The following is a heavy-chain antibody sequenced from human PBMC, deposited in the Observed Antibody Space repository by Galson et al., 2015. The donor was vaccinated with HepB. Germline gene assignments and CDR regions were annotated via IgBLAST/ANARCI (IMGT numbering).Heavy chain of an antibody. CDR3: ARGGDGDLYFFDY. CDR2: IWHDGTNK. Sequence: SLRLSCAASGFTFSSYGMHWVRQAPGKGLEWVAIIWHDGTNKYYADSVKGRFTISRDNSKNMLFLEMGCLRDEDTAVYYCARGGDGDLYFFDYWGQGTLVTVSS. V-gene: IGHV3-33*01. D-gene: IGHD4-17*01. CDR1: GFTFSSYG. J-gene: IGHJ4*02.